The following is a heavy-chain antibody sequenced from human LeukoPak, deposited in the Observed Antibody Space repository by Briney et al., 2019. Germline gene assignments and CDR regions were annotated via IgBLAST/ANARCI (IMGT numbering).Heavy chain of an antibody. V-gene: IGHV1-2*06. CDR1: GYTFTDYY. CDR3: ARGSSWYDYYYYMDV. J-gene: IGHJ6*03. D-gene: IGHD6-13*01. Sequence: ASVKVSCKASGYTFTDYYMHWVRQAPGQGLEWMGRINPNSGVTNYAQKFQGRVTMTRDTSISTAYMELSRLRSDDTAVYYCARGSSWYDYYYYMDVWGKGTTVTVSS. CDR2: INPNSGVT.